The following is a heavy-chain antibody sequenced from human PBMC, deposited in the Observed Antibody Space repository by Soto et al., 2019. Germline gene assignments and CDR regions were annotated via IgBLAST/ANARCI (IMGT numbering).Heavy chain of an antibody. CDR3: ARSPPSLAVAGMSDWFDP. CDR2: INPSGGST. J-gene: IGHJ5*02. CDR1: GYTFTSYY. V-gene: IGHV1-46*01. Sequence: VASVKVSFKASGYTFTSYYMHWLRQAPGQGLEWTGIINPSGGSTSYAQKFQGRVTMTRDTSTSTVYMELSSLRSEDTAVYYCARSPPSLAVAGMSDWFDPWGQGTLVTVSS. D-gene: IGHD6-19*01.